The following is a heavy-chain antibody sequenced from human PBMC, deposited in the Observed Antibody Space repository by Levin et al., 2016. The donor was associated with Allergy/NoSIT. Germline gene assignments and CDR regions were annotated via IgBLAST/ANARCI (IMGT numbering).Heavy chain of an antibody. J-gene: IGHJ4*02. CDR3: AKARSGGQWLPTVFDY. D-gene: IGHD6-19*01. CDR1: GFTFDDYA. V-gene: IGHV3-9*01. CDR2: ISWNSGSI. Sequence: SLKISCAASGFTFDDYAMHWVRQAPGKGLEWVSGISWNSGSIGYADSVKGRFTISRDNAKNSLYLQMNSLRAEDTALYYCAKARSGGQWLPTVFDYWGQGTLVTVSS.